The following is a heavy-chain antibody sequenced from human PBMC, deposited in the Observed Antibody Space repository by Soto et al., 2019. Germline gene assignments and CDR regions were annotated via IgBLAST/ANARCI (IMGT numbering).Heavy chain of an antibody. D-gene: IGHD3-9*01. J-gene: IGHJ6*03. V-gene: IGHV3-7*01. CDR1: GFTFSSYW. CDR3: ARAGAPPPGITIYPPYIDV. CDR2: IKQDGSEK. Sequence: LRLSCAASGFTFSSYWMSWVRQAPGKGLEWVANIKQDGSEKYYVDSVKGRFTISRDNAKNSLYLQMNSLRAEDTAVYYCARAGAPPPGITIYPPYIDVWDKGTTVTVSS.